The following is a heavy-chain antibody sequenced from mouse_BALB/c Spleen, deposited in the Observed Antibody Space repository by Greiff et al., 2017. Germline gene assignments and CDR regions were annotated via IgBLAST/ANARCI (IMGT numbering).Heavy chain of an antibody. Sequence: EVQRVESGGGLVKPGGSLKLSCAASGFTFSSYTMSWVRQTPEKRLAWVATISSGGSYTYYPDSVKGRFTISRDNAKNTLYLQMSSLKSEDTAMYYCTREGTTVVAYYAMDYWGQGTSVTVSS. CDR1: GFTFSSYT. CDR3: TREGTTVVAYYAMDY. J-gene: IGHJ4*01. CDR2: ISSGGSYT. V-gene: IGHV5-6-4*01. D-gene: IGHD1-1*01.